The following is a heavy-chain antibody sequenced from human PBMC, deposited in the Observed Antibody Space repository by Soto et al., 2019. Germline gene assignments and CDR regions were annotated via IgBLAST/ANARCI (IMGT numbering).Heavy chain of an antibody. Sequence: QVHQVQSGAVVENPGASVKVSCKASGYTFTNFGINWVRQAPGQGLEWMGWITPYNGNANYPQKHQDRLTITTDTSTNTAYLELRSLRSDDTAVYFCSRARMFSGAHHDYWGQGTRVTVSS. CDR3: SRARMFSGAHHDY. V-gene: IGHV1-18*04. J-gene: IGHJ4*02. D-gene: IGHD1-26*01. CDR2: ITPYNGNA. CDR1: GYTFTNFG.